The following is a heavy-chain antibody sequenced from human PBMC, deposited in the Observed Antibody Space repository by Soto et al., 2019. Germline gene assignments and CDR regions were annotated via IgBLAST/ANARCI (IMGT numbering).Heavy chain of an antibody. CDR2: ISYHGVNK. D-gene: IGHD4-17*01. J-gene: IGHJ5*02. V-gene: IGHV3-30*18. Sequence: QVQLVESGGGVVYPGRSLRLSCTASGFNFSSYGVHWVRQAPGKGLEWVAVISYHGVNKYYADSVNGRFTISRDNSKNMVFLQMNSLTVEDTAVYYCGKYSDYGDHRDWFDPWGQGTLVTVSS. CDR1: GFNFSSYG. CDR3: GKYSDYGDHRDWFDP.